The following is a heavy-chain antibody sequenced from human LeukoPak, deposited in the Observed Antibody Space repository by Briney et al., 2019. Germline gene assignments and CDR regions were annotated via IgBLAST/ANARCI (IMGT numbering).Heavy chain of an antibody. CDR2: LSGSGVNT. CDR1: GFTFSSYG. CDR3: AKFPSSHIVVVVAAT. D-gene: IGHD2-15*01. Sequence: SGGSLRLSCAASGFTFSSYGMSWVRQAPGKGREGVSALSGSGVNTYYADSVKGRFTISRDNSKHTLYLQMNSLRPEDTAIYYCAKFPSSHIVVVVAATWGQGTLVTVSS. V-gene: IGHV3-23*01. J-gene: IGHJ5*02.